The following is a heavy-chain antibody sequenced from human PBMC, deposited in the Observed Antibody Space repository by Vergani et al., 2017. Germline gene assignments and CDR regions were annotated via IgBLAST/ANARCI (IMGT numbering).Heavy chain of an antibody. CDR2: IYHSGGA. D-gene: IGHD3-9*01. CDR3: ARTESFILRYFHWAL. CDR1: GGSITSSSYY. Sequence: QLHLQESGPGLVKPSETLSLTCTVSGGSITSSSYYWGWIRQPPGKGLEWVGNIYHSGGAYYNPSLKGRVTISVVTSKNQFPLEVTSVTAADTAIYFCARTESFILRYFHWALWGQGTLVTVSS. J-gene: IGHJ4*02. V-gene: IGHV4-39*01.